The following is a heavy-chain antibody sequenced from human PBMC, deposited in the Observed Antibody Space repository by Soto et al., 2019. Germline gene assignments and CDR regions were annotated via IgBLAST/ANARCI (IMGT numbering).Heavy chain of an antibody. CDR2: ISGSGGST. Sequence: EVQLLESGGGLVQPGGSLRLSCAASGFTFSSYAMSWVRQAPGKGLEWVSAISGSGGSTYYADSVKGRFTISRDNTKNTPCLQMNSLRAEDTAVYYCAKVRMGLGIVSAYYYYGMDVWGQGTTVTVSS. CDR3: AKVRMGLGIVSAYYYYGMDV. CDR1: GFTFSSYA. V-gene: IGHV3-23*01. J-gene: IGHJ6*02. D-gene: IGHD2-15*01.